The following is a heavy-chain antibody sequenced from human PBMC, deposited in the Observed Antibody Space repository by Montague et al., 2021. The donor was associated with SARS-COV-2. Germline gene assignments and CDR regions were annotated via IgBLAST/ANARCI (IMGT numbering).Heavy chain of an antibody. CDR3: AADSGIEIPDYYYSMDV. V-gene: IGHV3-48*03. J-gene: IGHJ6*02. D-gene: IGHD5-24*01. CDR1: GFTFSSYE. CDR2: ISSSGSNI. Sequence: SLRLSCAASGFTFSSYEMNWVRQAPGKGLEWVSYISSSGSNIYYADSVKGRFTISRDNAKNSLSLQMNSLRAEDTAIYYCAADSGIEIPDYYYSMDVWGQGTTVTVSS.